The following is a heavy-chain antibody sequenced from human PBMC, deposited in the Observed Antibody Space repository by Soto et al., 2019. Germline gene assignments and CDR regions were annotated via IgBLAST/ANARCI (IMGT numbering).Heavy chain of an antibody. J-gene: IGHJ4*02. CDR2: ISSNGGST. CDR1: GFTFSSYA. V-gene: IGHV3-64D*06. Sequence: GESLKITCSASGFTFSSYAMHWVRQAPGKGLEYVSAISSNGGSTYYADSVKGRFTISRDNSKNTLYLQMSSLRAEDTAVYYCVKDRRWNPDLGYWGQGTLVTVSS. CDR3: VKDRRWNPDLGY. D-gene: IGHD1-1*01.